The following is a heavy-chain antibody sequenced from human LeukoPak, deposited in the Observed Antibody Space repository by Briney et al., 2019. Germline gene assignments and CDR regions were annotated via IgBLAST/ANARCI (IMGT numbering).Heavy chain of an antibody. J-gene: IGHJ4*02. CDR3: AVGTGLRRSFDY. D-gene: IGHD5-12*01. V-gene: IGHV5-51*01. CDR2: IYPSDSDI. CDR1: GYSFTSYW. Sequence: NTGESLKISCQGSGYSFTSYWIGWVRQMPGKGLEWMGLIYPSDSDIRYSPSFQGQVSISVDKSIRTAFLQWRRLKASDTAIYYCAVGTGLRRSFDYWGQGTLVTVSS.